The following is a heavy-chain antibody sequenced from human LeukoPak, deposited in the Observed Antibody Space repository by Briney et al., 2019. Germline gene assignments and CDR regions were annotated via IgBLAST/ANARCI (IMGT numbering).Heavy chain of an antibody. D-gene: IGHD3-22*01. V-gene: IGHV4-59*01. CDR1: GGSISSYY. Sequence: SETLSLTCTVSGGSISSYYSGWVRQPPRKGLGWVGYIYYSGSTNYNPSLKSRVTISVYTSKNQFPPKLSSVTAADTAVYYWARVMYYYDSSGRRRGCFDLWGRGTLVTVSS. CDR3: ARVMYYYDSSGRRRGCFDL. CDR2: IYYSGST. J-gene: IGHJ2*01.